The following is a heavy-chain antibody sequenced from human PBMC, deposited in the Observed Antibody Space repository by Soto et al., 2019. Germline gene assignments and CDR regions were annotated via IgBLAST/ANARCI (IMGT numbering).Heavy chain of an antibody. CDR3: VKQAHGLDGVAFDY. Sequence: GGSLRLSCSASGFIFSESTIYWVRQVPGKGLEAISAVSTSGRSTYYADSVKDRFTISRDNSKNTLFLQMGSLRPEDTTIYYCVKQAHGLDGVAFDYWGQGTQVTVSS. CDR2: VSTSGRST. D-gene: IGHD2-15*01. J-gene: IGHJ4*02. CDR1: GFIFSEST. V-gene: IGHV3-64D*06.